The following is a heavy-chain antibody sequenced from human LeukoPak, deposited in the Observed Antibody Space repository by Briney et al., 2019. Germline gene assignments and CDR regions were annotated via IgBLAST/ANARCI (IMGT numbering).Heavy chain of an antibody. Sequence: PSETLSLTCTVSGGSISSSGYYWSWIRQHPGKGLEWIGYIYYSGSTYYNPSLKSRLTISVDTSKNQFSLKLSSVTAADTAVFYCAGARGYSYENYFDYWGQGTLVTVSS. D-gene: IGHD5-18*01. CDR3: AGARGYSYENYFDY. V-gene: IGHV4-31*03. CDR2: IYYSGST. CDR1: GGSISSSGYY. J-gene: IGHJ4*02.